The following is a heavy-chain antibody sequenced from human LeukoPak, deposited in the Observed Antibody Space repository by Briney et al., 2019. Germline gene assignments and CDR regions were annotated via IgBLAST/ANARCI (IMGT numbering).Heavy chain of an antibody. CDR3: GAMNSSSHHDAFDI. D-gene: IGHD6-6*01. J-gene: IGHJ3*02. Sequence: GESLKISCKGSGYSFTSYWIGWVRQMPGEGLEWMGIIYPGDSDTRYSPSFQGQVTISADKSISTAYLQWSSLKASDTAMYYCGAMNSSSHHDAFDIWGQGTMVTVSS. CDR1: GYSFTSYW. CDR2: IYPGDSDT. V-gene: IGHV5-51*01.